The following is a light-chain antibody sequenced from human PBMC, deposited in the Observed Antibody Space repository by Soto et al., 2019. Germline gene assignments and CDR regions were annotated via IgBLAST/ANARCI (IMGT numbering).Light chain of an antibody. CDR3: AAWDDSLSALV. J-gene: IGLJ1*01. CDR1: SSNIGSNY. CDR2: RNN. V-gene: IGLV1-47*01. Sequence: QSVLTQPPSASGTPGQRVTISCSGSSSNIGSNYVYWYQQLPGTAPKLLIYRNNQRPSGVPDRFSGSKSGTSASLAIRGLRSEDEADYYCAAWDDSLSALVFGTGTKVTVL.